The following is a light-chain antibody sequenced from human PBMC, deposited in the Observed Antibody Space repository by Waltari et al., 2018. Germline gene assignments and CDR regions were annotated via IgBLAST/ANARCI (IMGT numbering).Light chain of an antibody. CDR3: QQYGSSPTT. J-gene: IGKJ4*01. V-gene: IGKV3-20*01. Sequence: ESVLTQSPGTLSLSPGERATLRCRASQSVISRYLAWYQQRPGQAPRLLIYGASTRATGIPDRFSGSGSGTDFTLTISRLEPEDSAVYYCQQYGSSPTTFGGGTKVEIK. CDR1: QSVISRY. CDR2: GAS.